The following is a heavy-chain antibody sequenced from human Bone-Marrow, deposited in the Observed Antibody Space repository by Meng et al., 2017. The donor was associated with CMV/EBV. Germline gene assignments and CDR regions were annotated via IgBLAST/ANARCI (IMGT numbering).Heavy chain of an antibody. CDR3: ASVANMARQRQSAGIDH. CDR1: GFTFSGYS. Sequence: GGSLRLSCAASGFTFSGYSMNWVRQAPGKGLEWVSFIITSSSYIYYADSLEGRFTISRDNARKSLYLQRNSLRVGDTAVYYCASVANMARQRQSAGIDHWGQGTLVTVSS. J-gene: IGHJ4*02. CDR2: IITSSSYI. V-gene: IGHV3-21*01. D-gene: IGHD2-21*01.